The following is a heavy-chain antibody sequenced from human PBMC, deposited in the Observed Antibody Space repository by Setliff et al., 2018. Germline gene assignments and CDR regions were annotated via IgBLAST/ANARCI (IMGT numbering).Heavy chain of an antibody. V-gene: IGHV3-7*01. CDR3: LGSGSCSY. D-gene: IGHD3-10*01. CDR2: INQDGSGK. CDR1: GFTFSSFW. Sequence: GGSLSLSCAASGFTFSSFWMSWVRQSPGKGLEWVANINQDGSGKYYVDSVKGRFTISRDNAKNSLSLQMNGLRAEDTSVYYCLGSGSCSYWGQGARGTVS. J-gene: IGHJ4*02.